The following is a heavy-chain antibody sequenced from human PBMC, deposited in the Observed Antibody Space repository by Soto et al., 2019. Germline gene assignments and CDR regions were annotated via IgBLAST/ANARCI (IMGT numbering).Heavy chain of an antibody. D-gene: IGHD6-19*01. CDR1: GYTLSNYA. V-gene: IGHV1-3*01. Sequence: VASVKVSCKASGYTLSNYAMHWVRQAPGQRLEWMGWINAGNGDIKYSQKFQGRVTITRDTSASTAYMELSSLRSEDTAVYYCARVSGWYYFDYWGQGTLVTVSS. CDR3: ARVSGWYYFDY. J-gene: IGHJ4*02. CDR2: INAGNGDI.